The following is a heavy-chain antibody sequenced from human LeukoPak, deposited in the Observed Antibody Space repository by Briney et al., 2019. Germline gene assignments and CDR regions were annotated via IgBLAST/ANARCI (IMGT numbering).Heavy chain of an antibody. J-gene: IGHJ4*02. V-gene: IGHV3-48*03. CDR3: VRDTKDY. D-gene: IGHD2-8*01. Sequence: GGSLRLSCIASGFTFSRYEMNWVRQAPGKGLEWIAYIITTGDRIQYADSVKGRFTISRDNTKNSLYLQLNSLRADDTAIYYCVRDTKDYWGQGTLVTVSS. CDR1: GFTFSRYE. CDR2: IITTGDRI.